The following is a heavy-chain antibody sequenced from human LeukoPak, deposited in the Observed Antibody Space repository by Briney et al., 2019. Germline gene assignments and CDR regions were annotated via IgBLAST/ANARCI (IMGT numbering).Heavy chain of an antibody. CDR3: AKGGGSTWFPGPPPDAFDI. V-gene: IGHV3-30*18. CDR2: ISYNGETQ. Sequence: GGSLRLSCVASGLTFNAYGMHWVRQAPGKGLEWVAVISYNGETQSYADSVKGRFRISRDNSKNTLYLEMSSLTTEDTSLYYCAKGGGSTWFPGPPPDAFDIWGQGTMVTVSS. CDR1: GLTFNAYG. D-gene: IGHD6-13*01. J-gene: IGHJ3*02.